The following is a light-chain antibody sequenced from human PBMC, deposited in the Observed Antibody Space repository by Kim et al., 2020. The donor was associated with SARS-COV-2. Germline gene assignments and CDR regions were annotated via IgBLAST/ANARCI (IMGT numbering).Light chain of an antibody. CDR3: SSYSSNTTGV. CDR2: DVS. J-gene: IGLJ3*02. V-gene: IGLV2-14*01. CDR1: SSDVGSYNY. Sequence: QSVLTQPASVSGSPGQSITISCTGTSSDVGSYNYVSWYQQYPGKAPKLMIYDVSKRPSGVSNRFSGSKSVNTASLTISGLQAEDEADYYCSSYSSNTTGVFGGGTQLTVL.